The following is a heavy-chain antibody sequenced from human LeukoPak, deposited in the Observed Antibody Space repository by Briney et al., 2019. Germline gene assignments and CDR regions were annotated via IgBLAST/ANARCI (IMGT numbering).Heavy chain of an antibody. J-gene: IGHJ4*02. D-gene: IGHD5-18*01. CDR2: FDPEDGET. Sequence: GASVKVSCKVSGYTLTELSMHWVRQVPGKGLEWMGGFDPEDGETIYAQKFQGRVTMTEDTSTDTAYMELSSLRSEDTAVYYCATDVDRGYSHFDYWGQGTLVTVSS. CDR3: ATDVDRGYSHFDY. CDR1: GYTLTELS. V-gene: IGHV1-24*01.